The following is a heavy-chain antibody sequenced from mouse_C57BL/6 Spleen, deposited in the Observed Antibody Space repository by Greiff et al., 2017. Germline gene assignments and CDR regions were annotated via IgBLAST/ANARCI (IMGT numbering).Heavy chain of an antibody. CDR3: ARNGGWDAYAMDY. CDR1: GFSLTSYG. Sequence: VKLMESGPGLVQPSQSLSITCTVSGFSLTSYGVHWVRQSPGKGLEWLGVIWSGGSTDYNAAFISRLSISKDNSKSQVFFKMNSLQADDTAIYYCARNGGWDAYAMDYWGQGTSVTVSS. CDR2: IWSGGST. D-gene: IGHD4-1*01. V-gene: IGHV2-2*01. J-gene: IGHJ4*01.